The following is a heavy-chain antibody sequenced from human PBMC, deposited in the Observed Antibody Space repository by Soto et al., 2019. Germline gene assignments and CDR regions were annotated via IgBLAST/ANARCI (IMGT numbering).Heavy chain of an antibody. CDR3: ARGIGRDRTMEPGDDY. D-gene: IGHD3-10*01. J-gene: IGHJ4*02. CDR1: GYIFTNYG. V-gene: IGHV1-18*04. Sequence: IQLVQSGAEVKRPGASVRVSCKTSGYIFTNYGVTWVRQAPGQGLAWVGWVSAYSGDAHYAQKLQGRVTMTTDTSTGNAYMELRGIRPDESAIYYCARGIGRDRTMEPGDDYWGQGTLVTVSS. CDR2: VSAYSGDA.